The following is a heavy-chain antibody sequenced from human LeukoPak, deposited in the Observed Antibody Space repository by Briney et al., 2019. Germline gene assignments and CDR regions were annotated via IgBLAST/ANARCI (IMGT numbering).Heavy chain of an antibody. CDR1: GGTFSSYG. V-gene: IGHV1-24*01. D-gene: IGHD2-2*01. J-gene: IGHJ4*02. Sequence: ASVKVSCKASGGTFSSYGISWVRQAPGQGLEWMGGFDPEDGETIYAQKFQGRVTMTEDTSTDTAYMELSSLRSEDTAVYYCATAVVVPAAVTFDYWGQGTLVTVSS. CDR2: FDPEDGET. CDR3: ATAVVVPAAVTFDY.